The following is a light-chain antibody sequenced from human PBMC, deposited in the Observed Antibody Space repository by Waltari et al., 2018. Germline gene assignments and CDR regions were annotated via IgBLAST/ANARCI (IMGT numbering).Light chain of an antibody. CDR3: CSYSTSGSWM. CDR2: YVT. CDR1: STNIGDYNL. Sequence: QSALTQPASVSGSPGQSITIPCTGTSTNIGDYNLISWFQHPPGKVPELVMYYVTKRPSGISDRFSGSKSGNTASLTISALQADDEADYYCCSYSTSGSWMFGGGTKVTVL. V-gene: IGLV2-23*02. J-gene: IGLJ3*02.